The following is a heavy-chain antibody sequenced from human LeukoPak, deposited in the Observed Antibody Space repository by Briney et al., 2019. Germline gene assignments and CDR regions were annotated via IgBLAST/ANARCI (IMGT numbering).Heavy chain of an antibody. CDR1: GGSISSHC. CDR2: ICTSGST. Sequence: SETLSLTCTVSGGSISSHCWSCIRQPAGKGLEWIGRICTSGSTNYNPSLKSRVTMSVDTSKNQFSLKLSSVTAADTAVYYCAEGGRWLRVWGQGTLVTVSS. J-gene: IGHJ4*02. CDR3: AEGGRWLRV. V-gene: IGHV4-4*07. D-gene: IGHD6-19*01.